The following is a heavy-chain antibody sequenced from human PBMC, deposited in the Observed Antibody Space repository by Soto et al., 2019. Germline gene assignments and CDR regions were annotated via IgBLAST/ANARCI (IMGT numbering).Heavy chain of an antibody. V-gene: IGHV2-5*02. CDR3: AHRLSYSRSSSSWNGGYFDF. Sequence: QITLKESGPALMKPTQPLTLTCAFSGFSLSTSGVGVGWVRQPPGKAPELLALIYWANDKRYNPSLKSRLIITHETAENRVGLMMANMDPVDTGTYYCAHRLSYSRSSSSWNGGYFDFWGQGTQV. CDR2: IYWANDK. J-gene: IGHJ4*02. CDR1: GFSLSTSGVG. D-gene: IGHD6-6*01.